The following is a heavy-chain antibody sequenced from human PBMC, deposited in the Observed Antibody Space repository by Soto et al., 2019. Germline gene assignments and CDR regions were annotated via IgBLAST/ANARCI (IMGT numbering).Heavy chain of an antibody. D-gene: IGHD3-10*01. CDR3: ASSSIWFGEFQN. V-gene: IGHV4-4*07. CDR1: GGSISSYY. CDR2: IDTSGST. J-gene: IGHJ1*01. Sequence: PSETLSLTCTVSGGSISSYYWSWIRQPAGKGLEWIGRIDTSGSTNYNPSLKSRVTMSVDTSKNQFSLKLSSVTAADTAVYYCASSSIWFGEFQNWGQRTLVPVSS.